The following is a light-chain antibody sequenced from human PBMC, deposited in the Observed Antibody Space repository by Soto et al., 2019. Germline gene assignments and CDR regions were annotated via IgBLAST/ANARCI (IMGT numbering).Light chain of an antibody. CDR2: DAS. CDR1: QSVSSY. Sequence: EIVLTQAPATLSLSPGERATLSCRASQSVSSYLAWYQQKPGQAPRLLINDASNKATGIPARFSGSGSGTDFTLTISCLEPEDFAVYYCQQRSNWPPYTFGQGTKLEIK. V-gene: IGKV3-11*01. J-gene: IGKJ2*01. CDR3: QQRSNWPPYT.